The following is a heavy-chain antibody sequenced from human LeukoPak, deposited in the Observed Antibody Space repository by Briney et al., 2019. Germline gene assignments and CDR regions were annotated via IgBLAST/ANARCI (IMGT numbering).Heavy chain of an antibody. CDR3: ARGVNYYDTSGNAETLYYYYFYYMDV. D-gene: IGHD3-22*01. V-gene: IGHV6-1*01. CDR2: TYYRSKWYN. CDR1: GDSVSSNSAA. Sequence: SQTLSLTCAISGDSVSSNSAAWNWIRQSPSSGLEWLGRTYYRSKWYNDYAVSVKSRITINPDTSKNQFSLKLSSVTAADTAVYYCARGVNYYDTSGNAETLYYYYFYYMDVWGKGTTVTISS. J-gene: IGHJ6*03.